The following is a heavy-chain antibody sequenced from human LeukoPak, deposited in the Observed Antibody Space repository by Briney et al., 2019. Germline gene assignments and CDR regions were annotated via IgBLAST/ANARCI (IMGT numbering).Heavy chain of an antibody. CDR2: INLSGST. Sequence: SETLSLTCAVYGGSLSGYYWSWVRQPPGKGREWVGEINLSGSTNFNPSLKSRVTISVDTCKNQFSLRLSSVTAADTAVYYCVKVYSSSSRDGFDVWGQGTMVTVSS. D-gene: IGHD6-6*01. J-gene: IGHJ3*01. V-gene: IGHV4-34*01. CDR1: GGSLSGYY. CDR3: VKVYSSSSRDGFDV.